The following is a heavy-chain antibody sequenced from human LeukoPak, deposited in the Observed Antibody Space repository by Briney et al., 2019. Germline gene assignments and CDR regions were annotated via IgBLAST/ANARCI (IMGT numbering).Heavy chain of an antibody. CDR2: ISSSSTYI. CDR3: ARAIAVTGLVD. CDR1: GFTFSSYS. Sequence: GGSLRLSCAASGFTFSSYSMNWVRQAPGKGLEWVSSISSSSTYIYYADSVKGRFTISRDNAKNSLYLQINSLRAEDTAVYYCARAIAVTGLVDWGQGTLVTVSS. D-gene: IGHD6-19*01. J-gene: IGHJ4*02. V-gene: IGHV3-21*01.